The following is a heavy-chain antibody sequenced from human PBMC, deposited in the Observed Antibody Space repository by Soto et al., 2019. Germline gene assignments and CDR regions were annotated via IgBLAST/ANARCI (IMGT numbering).Heavy chain of an antibody. Sequence: QVQLQESGPGLVKPSGTLSLTCAVSGGSVNTDYWWSWVRQPPGKGLEWIGEVHHSGTTNYIQSLTIRLTLLVDKPGKQVSLELIAVEAGDTAVYYCAWCVSYQGGYRGQGPVVTVSS. V-gene: IGHV4-4*02. CDR2: VHHSGTT. CDR1: GGSVNTDYW. J-gene: IGHJ4*02. D-gene: IGHD2-8*01. CDR3: AWCVSYQGGY.